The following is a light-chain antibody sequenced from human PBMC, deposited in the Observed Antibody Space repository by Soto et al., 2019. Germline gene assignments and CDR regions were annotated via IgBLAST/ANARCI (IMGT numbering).Light chain of an antibody. J-gene: IGKJ4*01. Sequence: EIVLTQSPGTLSLSPGERATLSCRASQSVTSSYLAWYQQKPGQAPRLFIYGASSRATGIPDRFSGSGSGTDFTLTISRLEPEDFAVYYCPQYGSSPLTFGGGTKVEIK. CDR1: QSVTSSY. CDR2: GAS. V-gene: IGKV3-20*01. CDR3: PQYGSSPLT.